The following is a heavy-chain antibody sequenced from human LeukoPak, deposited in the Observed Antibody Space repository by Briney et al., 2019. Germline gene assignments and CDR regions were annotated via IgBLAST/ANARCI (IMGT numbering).Heavy chain of an antibody. V-gene: IGHV3-33*01. CDR3: ARDSTGYWYFDL. CDR2: IWYDGSNK. Sequence: AEGSLRLSCAASGFTFSSYGMHWVRQAPGKGLEWVAVIWYDGSNKYYADSVKGRFTISRDNSKNTLYLQMNSLRAEDTAVYYCARDSTGYWYFDLWGRGTLVSVSS. D-gene: IGHD3-3*02. J-gene: IGHJ2*01. CDR1: GFTFSSYG.